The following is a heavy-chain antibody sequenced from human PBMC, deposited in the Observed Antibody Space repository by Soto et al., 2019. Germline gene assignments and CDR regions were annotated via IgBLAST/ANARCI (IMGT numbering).Heavy chain of an antibody. J-gene: IGHJ6*03. CDR2: IIPILGIA. CDR1: GGTFSSYT. CDR3: AGESTGTTRYYYYMDV. Sequence: VKVSCKASGGTFSSYTISWVRQAPGQGLEWMGRIIPILGIANYAQKFQGRVTITADKSTSTAYMELSSLRSEDTAVYYCAGESTGTTRYYYYMDVWGKGTTVTVSS. V-gene: IGHV1-69*02. D-gene: IGHD1-1*01.